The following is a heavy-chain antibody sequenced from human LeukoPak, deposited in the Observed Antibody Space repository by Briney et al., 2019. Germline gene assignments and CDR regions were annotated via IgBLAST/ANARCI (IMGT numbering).Heavy chain of an antibody. Sequence: TGESLKISCTGFGYSFTTYWIGWVRQMPGKGLEWMGIIYPGDSDARYSPSLQGQVTISVDKSISTAHLQWSSLKASDTAMYYCARQGRIVVVTTTHDAFDIWGQGTMVTVSS. CDR1: GYSFTTYW. V-gene: IGHV5-51*01. D-gene: IGHD2-21*02. CDR2: IYPGDSDA. J-gene: IGHJ3*02. CDR3: ARQGRIVVVTTTHDAFDI.